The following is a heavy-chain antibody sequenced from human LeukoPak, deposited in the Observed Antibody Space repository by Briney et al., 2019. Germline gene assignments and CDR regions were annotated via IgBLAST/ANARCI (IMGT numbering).Heavy chain of an antibody. Sequence: ASVKVSCKASGYTFTSYDINWVRQATGQGLEWMGWMNPNSGNTGYAQKFQGRVTITRNTSISTAYMELSSLRSEDTAVYYCARAAVRGVIFYYYYYMDVWGKGTTVTVSS. CDR3: ARAAVRGVIFYYYYYMDV. CDR2: MNPNSGNT. J-gene: IGHJ6*03. D-gene: IGHD3-10*01. V-gene: IGHV1-8*03. CDR1: GYTFTSYD.